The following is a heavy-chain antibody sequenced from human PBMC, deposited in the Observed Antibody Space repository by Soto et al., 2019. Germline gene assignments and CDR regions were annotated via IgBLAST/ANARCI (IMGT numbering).Heavy chain of an antibody. D-gene: IGHD2-15*01. CDR2: IKSDGSST. CDR1: EFSLSGYW. J-gene: IGHJ6*03. V-gene: IGHV3-74*01. Sequence: GGSLRLSCAASEFSLSGYWMHWVRQAPGRGLVWVSRIKSDGSSTSYGDSVKGRFTISRDNAKNTLYLQMNSLRAEDTAVYYCARGRYCSGGSCSDYYMDVWGKGTTVTVSS. CDR3: ARGRYCSGGSCSDYYMDV.